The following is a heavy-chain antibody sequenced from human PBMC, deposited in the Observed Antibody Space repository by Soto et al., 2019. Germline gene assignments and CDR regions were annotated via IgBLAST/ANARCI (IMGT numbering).Heavy chain of an antibody. V-gene: IGHV1-69*01. CDR1: GGTFSSYA. CDR3: ARVGTATLGYYYYGMDV. CDR2: IIPIFGTA. J-gene: IGHJ6*02. Sequence: QVQLVQSGAEVKKPGSSVKVSCKASGGTFSSYAISWVRQAPGQGLEWMGGIIPIFGTANYAQKFQGRVTITADESTSTAYMELSSLRSEDTAVYYCARVGTATLGYYYYGMDVWGQGTTVTVSS. D-gene: IGHD5-18*01.